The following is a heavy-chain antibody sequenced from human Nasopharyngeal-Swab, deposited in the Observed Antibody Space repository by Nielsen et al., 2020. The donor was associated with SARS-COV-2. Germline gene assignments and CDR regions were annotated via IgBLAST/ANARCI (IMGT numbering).Heavy chain of an antibody. CDR3: ARGTRTVFDP. CDR1: GGSISGYY. J-gene: IGHJ5*02. Sequence: SETLSLTCTVSGGSISGYYWSWTRQPPGKGLEWIGYIYHSVSSKYNPSLTSRVTISVTTSKNQFSLQLSSVTAADTAVYYCARGTRTVFDPWGQGTLVTVSS. V-gene: IGHV4-59*12. CDR2: IYHSVSS. D-gene: IGHD4-17*01.